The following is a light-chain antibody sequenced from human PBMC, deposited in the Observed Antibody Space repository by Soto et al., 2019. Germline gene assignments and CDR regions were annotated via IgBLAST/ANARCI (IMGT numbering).Light chain of an antibody. Sequence: EIVLTQSPGTLSLSPGERTTLSCRASQSVSSSYLAWYQQKPGQAPRLLIYGASSRATGIPDRFSGSGSGTDFTLTISSLQPEDFATYYCQQSYSTPPTFGPGTKVDIK. V-gene: IGKV3-20*01. CDR2: GAS. CDR3: QQSYSTPPT. J-gene: IGKJ3*01. CDR1: QSVSSSY.